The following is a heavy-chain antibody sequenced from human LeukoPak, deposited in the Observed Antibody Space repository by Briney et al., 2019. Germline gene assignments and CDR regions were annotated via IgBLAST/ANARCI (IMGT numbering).Heavy chain of an antibody. CDR3: AKGNSGYYNDAFDI. J-gene: IGHJ3*02. V-gene: IGHV3-23*01. D-gene: IGHD3-22*01. CDR2: ISGSGGTT. CDR1: GFTFSNYG. Sequence: GGSLRLSCAASGFTFSNYGMSWVRQAPGKGLEWVSSISGSGGTTYSADSVEGRLTISRDKSKNTLYLQMNSLRAEDTAVYYCAKGNSGYYNDAFDIWGQGTMVTVSS.